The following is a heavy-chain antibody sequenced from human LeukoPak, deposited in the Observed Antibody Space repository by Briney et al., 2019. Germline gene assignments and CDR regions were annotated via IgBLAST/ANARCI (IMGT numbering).Heavy chain of an antibody. V-gene: IGHV3-21*01. CDR1: GFTFSSYS. D-gene: IGHD6-6*01. J-gene: IGHJ4*02. Sequence: GGSLRLSCAASGFTFSSYSMNWVRQAPGKGLEWVSSISSSSSYIYYADSVKGRFTISRDNAKNSLYLQMNSLRAEDTAVYYCAREKKEAARSGGGFDYWGQGTLVTVSS. CDR3: AREKKEAARSGGGFDY. CDR2: ISSSSSYI.